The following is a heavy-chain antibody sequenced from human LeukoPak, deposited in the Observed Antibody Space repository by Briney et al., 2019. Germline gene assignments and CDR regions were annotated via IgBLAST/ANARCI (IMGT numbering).Heavy chain of an antibody. D-gene: IGHD7-27*01. CDR1: GGSISSGDYY. CDR2: IYYSGST. V-gene: IGHV4-30-4*02. J-gene: IGHJ4*02. CDR3: ARCLGKNWADY. Sequence: NSSETLSLTCTVSGGSISSGDYYWSWIRQPPGKGLEWIGYIYYSGSTYYNPSLKSRVTISVDTSKNQFSLKLSSVTAADTAVYYCARCLGKNWADYWGQGTLVTVSS.